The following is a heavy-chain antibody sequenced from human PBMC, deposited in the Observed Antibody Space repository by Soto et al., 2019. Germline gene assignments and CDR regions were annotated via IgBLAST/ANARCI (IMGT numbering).Heavy chain of an antibody. CDR2: ISYDGSNK. CDR1: GFTLSNYV. D-gene: IGHD2-15*01. CDR3: VAGDYYDGMDV. J-gene: IGHJ6*02. V-gene: IGHV3-30-3*01. Sequence: QVQLVESGGGVVQPGRSLRLSCAASGFTLSNYVLHWVRQAPGKGLEWVAGISYDGSNKYYADSVKGRFTISRDNSKNTLYLQMNSLRADDTAVYYSVAGDYYDGMDVWGQGTTVTVSS.